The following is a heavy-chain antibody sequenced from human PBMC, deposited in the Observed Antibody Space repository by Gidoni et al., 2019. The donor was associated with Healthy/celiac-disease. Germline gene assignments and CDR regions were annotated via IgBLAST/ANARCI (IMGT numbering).Heavy chain of an antibody. Sequence: QAQLQESGPGLVKPSEPLSLTCTVSGGSVSSGSYYWSWIRQPPGKGLEWIGYIYYSGSTNYNPSLKSRVTISVDTSKNQFSLKLSSVTAADTAVYYCARVSDSSGYYYDYWGQGTLVTVSS. CDR2: IYYSGST. D-gene: IGHD3-22*01. V-gene: IGHV4-61*01. J-gene: IGHJ4*02. CDR3: ARVSDSSGYYYDY. CDR1: GGSVSSGSYY.